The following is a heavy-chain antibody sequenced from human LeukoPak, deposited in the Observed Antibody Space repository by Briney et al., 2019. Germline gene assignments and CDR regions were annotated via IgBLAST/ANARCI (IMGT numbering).Heavy chain of an antibody. V-gene: IGHV4-59*01. D-gene: IGHD3-22*01. Sequence: PSQTLSLTCTVSGGSISSYYWSWIRQPPRKGLEWIGYIYYSGSTNYNPSLKSRVTISVDTSKNQFSLKLSSVTAADTAVYYCARGLSDYYDSGGFPPYFQHWGQGTLVTVSS. J-gene: IGHJ1*01. CDR3: ARGLSDYYDSGGFPPYFQH. CDR1: GGSISSYY. CDR2: IYYSGST.